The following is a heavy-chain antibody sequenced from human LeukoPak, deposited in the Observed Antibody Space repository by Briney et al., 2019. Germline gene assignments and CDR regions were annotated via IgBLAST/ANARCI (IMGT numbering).Heavy chain of an antibody. Sequence: SQTLSLTCGVSGGSISSDDYSWSWIRQPPGKGLEWIGFIHHSGSTYYNPSFKSRITMSVDRSKNQFSLKLSSVTAADTAVYYCARAYYYGSGSYAFDIWGQGTMVTVSS. CDR2: IHHSGST. CDR3: ARAYYYGSGSYAFDI. CDR1: GGSISSDDYS. J-gene: IGHJ3*02. D-gene: IGHD3-10*01. V-gene: IGHV4-30-2*01.